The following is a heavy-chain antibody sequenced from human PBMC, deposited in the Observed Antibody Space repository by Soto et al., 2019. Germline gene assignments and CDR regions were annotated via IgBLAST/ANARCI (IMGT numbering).Heavy chain of an antibody. CDR2: IYYSGST. Sequence: KASETLSLTCTVSGGSISSSSYYWGWIRQPPGKGLEWIGSIYYSGSTYYNPSLKSRVTISVDTSKNQFSLKLSSVTAADTAVYYCARLIPYCSGGSCYSPWFDPWGQGTLVTVSS. CDR3: ARLIPYCSGGSCYSPWFDP. CDR1: GGSISSSSYY. V-gene: IGHV4-39*01. D-gene: IGHD2-15*01. J-gene: IGHJ5*02.